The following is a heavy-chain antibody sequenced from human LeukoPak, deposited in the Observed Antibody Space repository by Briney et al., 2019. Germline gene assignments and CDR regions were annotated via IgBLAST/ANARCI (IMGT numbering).Heavy chain of an antibody. Sequence: PGGSLRLSCAASGFTLSTYSVTWVRQAPGKGLEWVSYISSSTNVIYYADSVKGRFTISRGNAKNSLYLQMNSLRADDTAVYYCARLYSALPAFDYWGQRTLVTVSS. V-gene: IGHV3-48*01. CDR3: ARLYSALPAFDY. D-gene: IGHD6-13*01. CDR1: GFTLSTYS. J-gene: IGHJ4*02. CDR2: ISSSTNVI.